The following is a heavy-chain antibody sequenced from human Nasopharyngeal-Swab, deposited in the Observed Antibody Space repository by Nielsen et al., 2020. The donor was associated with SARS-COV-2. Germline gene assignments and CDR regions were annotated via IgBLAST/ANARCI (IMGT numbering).Heavy chain of an antibody. D-gene: IGHD3-10*01. J-gene: IGHJ4*02. CDR3: ARSPGGYFDC. Sequence: GESLKISCAASGFSFSRYAMSWVRQAPGMGLEWVSGVNGPGGTYYADSVKGRFTISRDIFQNTLYLQMNSLRAEDTAVYYCARSPGGYFDCWGQGTLVTVSS. V-gene: IGHV3-66*02. CDR1: GFSFSRYA. CDR2: VNGPGGT.